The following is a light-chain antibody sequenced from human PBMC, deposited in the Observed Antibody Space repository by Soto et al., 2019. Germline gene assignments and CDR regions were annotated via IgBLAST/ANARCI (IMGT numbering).Light chain of an antibody. CDR2: GAS. Sequence: EIRLTQSPCTLSLSTGERATLSCRASQSVSSSYLAWYQQKPGQAPRLLIYGASSRATGIPDRFSGSGSGTDFTLTSSRLEPEDFAVYYCQQYGSSPPITFGQGTRLAIK. CDR3: QQYGSSPPIT. CDR1: QSVSSSY. J-gene: IGKJ5*01. V-gene: IGKV3-20*01.